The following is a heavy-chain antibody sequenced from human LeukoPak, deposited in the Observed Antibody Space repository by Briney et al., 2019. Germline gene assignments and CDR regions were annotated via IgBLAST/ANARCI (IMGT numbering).Heavy chain of an antibody. D-gene: IGHD6-13*01. CDR1: GFTFSSYE. CDR3: ARDLITQYSSSWFFKGHTDWFDP. Sequence: PGGSLRLSCAASGFTFSSYEMNWVRQAPGKGLEWVSYISSSGSTIYYADSVKGRFTISRDNAKNSLYLQMNSLRAEDTAVYYCARDLITQYSSSWFFKGHTDWFDPWGQGTLVTVSS. V-gene: IGHV3-48*03. J-gene: IGHJ5*02. CDR2: ISSSGSTI.